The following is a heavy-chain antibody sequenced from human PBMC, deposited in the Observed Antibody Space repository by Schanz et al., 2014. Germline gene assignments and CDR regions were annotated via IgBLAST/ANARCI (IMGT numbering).Heavy chain of an antibody. CDR2: IYIGGNT. CDR3: VRDSFFAFDY. CDR1: GFTFSSHW. J-gene: IGHJ4*02. D-gene: IGHD3-3*01. Sequence: VQLVESGGGLVQPGGSLRLSCAASGFTFSSHWMHWVRQDPGKGLEWVSFIYIGGNTYYADSVKGRFTMSRDNAKNSVFLQMNSLRAEDTAVYYCVRDSFFAFDYWGQGTLVTVSS. V-gene: IGHV3-66*01.